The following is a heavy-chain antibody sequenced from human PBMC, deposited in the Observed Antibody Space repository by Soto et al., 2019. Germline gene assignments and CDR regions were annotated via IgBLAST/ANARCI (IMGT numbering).Heavy chain of an antibody. Sequence: QVQLQQWGAGLLKHSETLSLTCAVYGGSFSGYYWSRIRQPPGKGLEWIGEINHSGSTNYNPSLKSGVNISVETSKNQFCLKPSAVTAADTAVYYCARYVVGAFDYWGQGTLVTVSS. CDR1: GGSFSGYY. J-gene: IGHJ4*02. CDR2: INHSGST. CDR3: ARYVVGAFDY. V-gene: IGHV4-34*01. D-gene: IGHD1-26*01.